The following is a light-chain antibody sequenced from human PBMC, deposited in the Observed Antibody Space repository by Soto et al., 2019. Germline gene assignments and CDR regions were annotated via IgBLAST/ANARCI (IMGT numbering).Light chain of an antibody. J-gene: IGLJ2*01. V-gene: IGLV2-23*02. CDR2: EVS. Sequence: QSALTQPASVSGSPGQSITISCTGTSSDVGSYNHVSWYQQHPGKAPKLMIYEVSKRPSGVSNRFSGSKSGNTASLTISGLQAEDEADYYCCSYATSSTLVVFGGGTKLTVL. CDR3: CSYATSSTLVV. CDR1: SSDVGSYNH.